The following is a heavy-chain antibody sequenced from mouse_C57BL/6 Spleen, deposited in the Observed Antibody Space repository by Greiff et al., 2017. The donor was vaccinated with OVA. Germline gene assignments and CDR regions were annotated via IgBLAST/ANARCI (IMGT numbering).Heavy chain of an antibody. CDR1: GYTFTDYY. Sequence: EVKLQQSGPELVKPGASVKISCKASGYTFTDYYMNWVKQSHGKSLEWIGDINPNNGGTSYNQKFKGKATLTVDKSSSTAYMELRSLTSEDSAVYYCARGGFITTVVAPFDYWGQGTTLTVSS. CDR2: INPNNGGT. V-gene: IGHV1-26*01. J-gene: IGHJ2*01. D-gene: IGHD1-1*01. CDR3: ARGGFITTVVAPFDY.